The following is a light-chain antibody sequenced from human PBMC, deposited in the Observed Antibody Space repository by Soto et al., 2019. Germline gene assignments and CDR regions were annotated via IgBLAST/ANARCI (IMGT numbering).Light chain of an antibody. CDR3: MQALQTPCT. Sequence: DIVMTQSPLSLPVTPGEPASISCRSSQSLLHSNVYNYLYWYLQKPGQSPQLLIYLGSNRSSGVPDRFSGSGSGTDFTLKISRVEAEDVGVYYCMQALQTPCTFGQGTKLEIK. CDR2: LGS. V-gene: IGKV2-28*01. CDR1: QSLLHSNVYNY. J-gene: IGKJ2*02.